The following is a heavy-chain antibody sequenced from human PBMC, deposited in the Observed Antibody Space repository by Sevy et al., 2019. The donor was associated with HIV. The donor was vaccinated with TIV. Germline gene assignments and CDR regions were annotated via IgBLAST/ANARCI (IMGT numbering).Heavy chain of an antibody. CDR2: ISGSGGST. Sequence: GWSLRLSCAASGFTFSSYAMSWVRQAPGKGLEWVSAISGSGGSTYYADSVKGRFTISRDNSKNTLYLQMNSLRAEDTAVNYCARDHSSHFPKYFQYWGQGTLVTVSS. J-gene: IGHJ1*01. V-gene: IGHV3-23*01. CDR3: ARDHSSHFPKYFQY. CDR1: GFTFSSYA.